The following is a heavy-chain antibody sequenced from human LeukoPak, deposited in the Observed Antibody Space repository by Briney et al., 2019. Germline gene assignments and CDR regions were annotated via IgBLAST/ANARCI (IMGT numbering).Heavy chain of an antibody. J-gene: IGHJ4*02. CDR2: IKQDGSEK. CDR3: ASKHYGSGSYFLDY. D-gene: IGHD3-10*01. V-gene: IGHV3-7*03. CDR1: GFTFSSYW. Sequence: PGWALRLSGAASGFTFSSYWMSWVRQAPGKGLEWVANIKQDGSEKYYVDSVKGRFTISRDNAKNSLYLQMNSLRAEDTAVYYCASKHYGSGSYFLDYWGQGTLVTVSS.